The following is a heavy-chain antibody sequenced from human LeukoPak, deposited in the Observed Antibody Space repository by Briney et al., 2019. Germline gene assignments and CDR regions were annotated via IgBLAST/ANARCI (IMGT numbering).Heavy chain of an antibody. CDR3: AKYPASGGYFDY. CDR1: GFTFSTYS. Sequence: GGSPRLSCAASGFTFSTYSMSWVRLAPGKGLEWVSGISGSGANTYYADSVKGRFTISRDNSKNTLYLQMNSLRAEDTAVFYCAKYPASGGYFDYWGQEPWSPSPQ. D-gene: IGHD6-13*01. CDR2: ISGSGANT. V-gene: IGHV3-23*01. J-gene: IGHJ4*01.